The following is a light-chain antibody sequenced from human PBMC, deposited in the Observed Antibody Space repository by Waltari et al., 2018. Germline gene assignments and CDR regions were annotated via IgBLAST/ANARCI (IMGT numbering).Light chain of an antibody. CDR1: SSDVGGYNS. CDR3: SSYTGSSNVV. Sequence: QSALTQPASVSGSPVPSITISCTATSSDVGGYNSVPWYQQHPGKAPKLMIYEVSNRPSGVSNRFSGSKSGNTASLTISGLQAEDEADYYCSSYTGSSNVVFGGGTKLTVL. CDR2: EVS. J-gene: IGLJ2*01. V-gene: IGLV2-14*01.